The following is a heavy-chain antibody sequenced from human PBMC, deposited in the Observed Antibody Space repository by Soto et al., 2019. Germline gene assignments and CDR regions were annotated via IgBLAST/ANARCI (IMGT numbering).Heavy chain of an antibody. J-gene: IGHJ4*02. CDR3: AKDSPGYYDSSGYYYAAFGDY. V-gene: IGHV3-23*01. D-gene: IGHD3-22*01. CDR1: GFTFSSYA. CDR2: ISGSGGST. Sequence: GGSLRLSCAASGFTFSSYAMSWVRQAPGKGLEWVSAISGSGGSTYYADSVKGRFTISRDNSKNTLYLQMNSLRAEDTAVYYCAKDSPGYYDSSGYYYAAFGDYWGQGTLVTVSS.